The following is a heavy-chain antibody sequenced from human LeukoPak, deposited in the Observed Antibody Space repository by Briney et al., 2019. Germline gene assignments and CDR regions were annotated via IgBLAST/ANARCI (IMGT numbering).Heavy chain of an antibody. CDR3: AKDDAWLRFGE. CDR2: ISYDGSDK. J-gene: IGHJ4*02. CDR1: GFTFSSYG. V-gene: IGHV3-30*18. Sequence: GGSLRLSCAASGFTFSSYGMHWVRQAPGKGLEWVAVISYDGSDKYYADSVKGRFTISRDNSKNTLYLEVISLTAEDTAVYYCAKDDAWLRFGEWSQGTLVTVSS. D-gene: IGHD3-10*01.